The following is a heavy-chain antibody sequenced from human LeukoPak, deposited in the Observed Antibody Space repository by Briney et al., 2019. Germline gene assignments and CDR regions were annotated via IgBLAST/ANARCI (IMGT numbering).Heavy chain of an antibody. CDR2: MSPNGGDT. D-gene: IGHD3-10*01. CDR3: ARNYYASGSFEN. Sequence: SVTVSCKASGYTFTNYDINWVRQAHGRGIEWMGWMSPNGGDTIYAQNFQGRVTLTTDTSISTAYMELSTLKSEATAVYYCARNYYASGSFENWGQGTLVAGSS. J-gene: IGHJ4*02. CDR1: GYTFTNYD. V-gene: IGHV1-8*01.